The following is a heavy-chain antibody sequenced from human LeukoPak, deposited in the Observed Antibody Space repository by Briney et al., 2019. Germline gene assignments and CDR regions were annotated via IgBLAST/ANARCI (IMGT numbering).Heavy chain of an antibody. Sequence: GASVKVSCEASVYTFTIYDIKWGRQATGQGVEWMGWMILASGNTGYAQKFQGGVTITRNTSIRTAYMELSSLRSEDTAVYYCARRGVTMVRGVIRDYYYGMDVWGQGTTVTVSS. J-gene: IGHJ6*02. D-gene: IGHD3-10*01. CDR3: ARRGVTMVRGVIRDYYYGMDV. V-gene: IGHV1-8*01. CDR1: VYTFTIYD. CDR2: MILASGNT.